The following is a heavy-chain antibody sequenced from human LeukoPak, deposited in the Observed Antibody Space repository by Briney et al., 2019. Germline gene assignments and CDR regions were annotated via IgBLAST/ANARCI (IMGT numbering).Heavy chain of an antibody. J-gene: IGHJ4*02. CDR3: AKPHFDY. V-gene: IGHV3-30*18. CDR2: ISYDGSNK. Sequence: GRSLRLSCAASGFTFSSYGMHWVRQAPGKGLEWVAVISYDGSNKYYADSVKGRFTISRDNSKNTLYLQMNSMRGDDTAVYYCAKPHFDYWGQGTLVTVSS. CDR1: GFTFSSYG.